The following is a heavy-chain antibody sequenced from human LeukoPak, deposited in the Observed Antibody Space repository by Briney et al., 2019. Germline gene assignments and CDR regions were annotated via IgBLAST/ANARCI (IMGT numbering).Heavy chain of an antibody. Sequence: SETLSLTCTVSGGSISSSSYYWGWIHQPPGKGLEWIGSIYYSGSTYYNPSLKSRVTISVDTSKNQFSLKLSSVTAADTAVYYCARDQEVMSGYHATLDYWGQGTLVTVSS. CDR2: IYYSGST. D-gene: IGHD3-3*01. V-gene: IGHV4-39*02. CDR3: ARDQEVMSGYHATLDY. CDR1: GGSISSSSYY. J-gene: IGHJ4*02.